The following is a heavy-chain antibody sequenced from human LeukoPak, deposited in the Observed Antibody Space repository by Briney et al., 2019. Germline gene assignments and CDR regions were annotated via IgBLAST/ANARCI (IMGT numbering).Heavy chain of an antibody. CDR1: AFTFSSYW. V-gene: IGHV3-7*01. CDR2: IKQDGSEK. D-gene: IGHD2-2*01. Sequence: GGSRRLSCAASAFTFSSYWMSWVRQAPGKGLEWVANIKQDGSEKYYVDSVKGRFTIPRDNAKNSLYLQMNSLRAEDTAVYYCARDQLGYCSSTSCYGVYYYYYGMDVWGQGTTVTVSS. J-gene: IGHJ6*02. CDR3: ARDQLGYCSSTSCYGVYYYYYGMDV.